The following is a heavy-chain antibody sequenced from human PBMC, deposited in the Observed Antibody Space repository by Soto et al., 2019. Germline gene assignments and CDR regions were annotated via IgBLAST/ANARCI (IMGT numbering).Heavy chain of an antibody. J-gene: IGHJ6*02. CDR2: IYYSGST. D-gene: IGHD4-17*01. Sequence: QVQLQESGPGLVKPSETLSLTCTVSGGSISSYYWCWIRQSPGKGLGWIGYIYYSGSTNYNPSLKSRVTISLDTSKNQFSLKLISVTAADTVVYYCARTTTVIPPPSFGMAVWGQGTTVTVSS. CDR1: GGSISSYY. V-gene: IGHV4-59*01. CDR3: ARTTTVIPPPSFGMAV.